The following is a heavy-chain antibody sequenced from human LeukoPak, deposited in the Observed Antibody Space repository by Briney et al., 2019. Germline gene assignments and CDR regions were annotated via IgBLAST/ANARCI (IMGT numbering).Heavy chain of an antibody. CDR3: ARTTVTTISFDY. J-gene: IGHJ4*02. D-gene: IGHD4-17*01. CDR1: GGSFSGYY. V-gene: IGHV4-34*01. CDR2: INHSGST. Sequence: PSETLSLTCAVYGGSFSGYYWSWIRQPPGKGLEWIGEINHSGSTNYNPSLKSRVTISVDTSKNQSSLKLSSVTAADTAVYYCARTTVTTISFDYWGQGTLVTVSS.